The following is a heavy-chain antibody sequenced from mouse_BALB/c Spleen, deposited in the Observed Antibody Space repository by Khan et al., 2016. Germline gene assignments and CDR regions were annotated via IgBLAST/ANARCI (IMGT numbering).Heavy chain of an antibody. CDR2: IWRGGST. CDR1: GFSFTSYS. CDR3: ARGGRHYFDY. D-gene: IGHD1-1*01. V-gene: IGHV2-2*02. J-gene: IGHJ2*01. Sequence: QVQLKESGPGLVQPSQSLSITCTVSGFSFTSYSIHWVRQSSGKGLEWLGVIWRGGSTAYNAAFISRLSISKDNSTSQIFFKMNSLQANDTAIYYCARGGRHYFDYWGQGTTLTVSS.